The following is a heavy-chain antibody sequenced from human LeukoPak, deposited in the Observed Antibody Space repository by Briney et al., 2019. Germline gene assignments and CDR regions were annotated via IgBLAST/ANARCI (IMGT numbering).Heavy chain of an antibody. V-gene: IGHV3-7*01. CDR3: ARANGSGSYYYYYYGMDV. J-gene: IGHJ6*02. CDR1: GFTFSSYW. CDR2: IKQDGSEK. D-gene: IGHD3-10*01. Sequence: GGSLRLSCAASGFTFSSYWMSWVRRAPGKGLEWVANIKQDGSEKYYVDSVKGRFTISRDNAKNSLYLQMNSLRAEDTAVYYCARANGSGSYYYYYYGMDVWGQGTTVTVSS.